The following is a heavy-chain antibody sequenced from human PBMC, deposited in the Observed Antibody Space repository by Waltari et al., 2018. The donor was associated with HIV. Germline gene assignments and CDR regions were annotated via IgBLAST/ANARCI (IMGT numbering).Heavy chain of an antibody. Sequence: VQLVQSGAEVKKPGSSVKVSCKASGGTVSSSDISWVRQAPGQGLEWSGAISPLFGEANYAKKFQGRLTITADESTSTAYMELSSLRSEDTAVYYCARVPDRSGYQRYAMDVWGQGTTVTVS. CDR3: ARVPDRSGYQRYAMDV. CDR2: ISPLFGEA. V-gene: IGHV1-69*01. D-gene: IGHD3-22*01. CDR1: GGTVSSSD. J-gene: IGHJ6*02.